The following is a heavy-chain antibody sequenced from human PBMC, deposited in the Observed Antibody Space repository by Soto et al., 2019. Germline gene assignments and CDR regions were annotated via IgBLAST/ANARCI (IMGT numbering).Heavy chain of an antibody. V-gene: IGHV3-23*01. D-gene: IGHD5-18*01. CDR1: GFTFNSFA. CDR2: ISGSGGST. J-gene: IGHJ4*02. Sequence: GGSLRLSCAASGFTFNSFAMSWVRQAPGKGLEWVSGISGSGGSTYLADSVKGRFTISRDNSKNTLDLQMSSLRGEDTAVYYCARGSGNGEPPALKGLWSYTAGSPGAYYFGFWGQGTLVTVSS. CDR3: ARGSGNGEPPALKGLWSYTAGSPGAYYFGF.